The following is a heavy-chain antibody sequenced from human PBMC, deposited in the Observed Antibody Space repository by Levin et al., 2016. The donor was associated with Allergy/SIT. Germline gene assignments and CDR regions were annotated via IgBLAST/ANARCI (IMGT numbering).Heavy chain of an antibody. Sequence: WIRQPPGKGLEWVANIKQDGSEKYYVDSVKGRFTISRDNAKNSLYLQMNSLRAEDTAVYYCARASGWPPFDYWGQGTLVTVSS. V-gene: IGHV3-7*03. D-gene: IGHD6-19*01. J-gene: IGHJ4*02. CDR3: ARASGWPPFDY. CDR2: IKQDGSEK.